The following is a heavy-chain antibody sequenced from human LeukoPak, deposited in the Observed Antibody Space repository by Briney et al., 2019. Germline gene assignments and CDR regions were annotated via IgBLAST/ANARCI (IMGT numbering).Heavy chain of an antibody. J-gene: IGHJ6*03. D-gene: IGHD3-10*01. V-gene: IGHV1-8*03. Sequence: ASVKVSCKASGYTFTSYDINWVRQATGQGLGWMGWMNPNSGNTGYAQKFQGRVTITRNTSISTAYMELSSLRSEDTAVYYCARGRPNYGSGSYYNGPFYYYYYMDVWGKGTTVTVSS. CDR1: GYTFTSYD. CDR3: ARGRPNYGSGSYYNGPFYYYYYMDV. CDR2: MNPNSGNT.